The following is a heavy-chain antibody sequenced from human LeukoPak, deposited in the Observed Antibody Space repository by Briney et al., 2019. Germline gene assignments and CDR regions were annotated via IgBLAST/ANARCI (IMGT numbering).Heavy chain of an antibody. CDR1: GGSISSSSCY. CDR2: IYYSGST. CDR3: ASSEGTYFYYMDV. Sequence: SETLSLTCTVSGGSISSSSCYWGWLRQPPGTGLEGVGSIYYSGSTYYNPSLKSRATISVDTSKNQFSLKLSSVTAADTAVYYCASSEGTYFYYMDVWGKGTTVTVSS. J-gene: IGHJ6*03. V-gene: IGHV4-39*07.